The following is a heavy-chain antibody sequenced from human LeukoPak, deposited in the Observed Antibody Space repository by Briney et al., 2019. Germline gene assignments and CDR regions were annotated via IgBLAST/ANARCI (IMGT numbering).Heavy chain of an antibody. J-gene: IGHJ4*02. Sequence: PSETLSLTCAVYGGSFSGYYWSWVRQPPGKGLEWIGYLYYSGSTNYNPSLTSRVTISVDASKNQFSLKLSSVTAADTAVYFCARGLGAYYYDSSGYYSPYFFDYWGQGTLVTVSS. CDR1: GGSFSGYY. V-gene: IGHV4-59*01. D-gene: IGHD3-22*01. CDR3: ARGLGAYYYDSSGYYSPYFFDY. CDR2: LYYSGST.